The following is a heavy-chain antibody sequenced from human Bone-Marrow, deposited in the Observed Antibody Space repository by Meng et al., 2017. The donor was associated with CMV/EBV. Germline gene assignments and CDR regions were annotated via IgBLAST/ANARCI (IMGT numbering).Heavy chain of an antibody. CDR3: ARSASEYQLLTQFDY. D-gene: IGHD2-2*01. CDR1: GFTFSEYY. Sequence: GFTFSEYYMSWIRQATWKRLEWVSCIRSSGSTINYADSVKGRFTISRDNSKNTLYLQMNSLRAEDTAVYYCARSASEYQLLTQFDYWGQGTLVTVSS. J-gene: IGHJ4*02. CDR2: IRSSGSTI. V-gene: IGHV3-11*04.